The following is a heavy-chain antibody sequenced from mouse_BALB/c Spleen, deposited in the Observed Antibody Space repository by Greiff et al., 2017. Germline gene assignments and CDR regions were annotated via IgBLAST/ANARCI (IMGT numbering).Heavy chain of an antibody. V-gene: IGHV1-37*01. D-gene: IGHD2-4*01. Sequence: VHVKQSGPELVKPGASVKISCKASGYSFTGYFMNWVKQSHGKSLEWIGRINPYNGDTFYNQKFKGKATLTVDKSSSTAHMELLSLTSEDSAVYYCGRWRDDYPYYYAMDYWGQGTSVTVSS. J-gene: IGHJ4*01. CDR2: INPYNGDT. CDR3: GRWRDDYPYYYAMDY. CDR1: GYSFTGYF.